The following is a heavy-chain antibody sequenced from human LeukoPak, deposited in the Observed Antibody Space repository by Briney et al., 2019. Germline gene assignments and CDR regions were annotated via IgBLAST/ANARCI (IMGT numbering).Heavy chain of an antibody. CDR2: ITDNGLSI. D-gene: IGHD6-19*01. V-gene: IGHV3-21*01. CDR1: GFTFKNCH. Sequence: AGGSLRLSCAASGFTFKNCHMNWVRQVPGKGPEWVSSITDNGLSIYYADSVKGRFTISRDNAENSLYLQMDSLRAEDTAVYCCAREAVSGSSYFDYWGLGTLVTVSS. CDR3: AREAVSGSSYFDY. J-gene: IGHJ4*02.